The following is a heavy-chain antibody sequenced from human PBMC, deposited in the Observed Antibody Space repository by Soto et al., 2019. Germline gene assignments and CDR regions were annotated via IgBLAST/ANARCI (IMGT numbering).Heavy chain of an antibody. V-gene: IGHV3-11*01. Sequence: QVQLVESGGGLVKPGGSLRLSCAASGFTFSDYYMSWIRQAPGKGLEWVSYIRGTTIYYADSVKGRFTVSRDNDKSSLYLQMNSLRIEDTAVYYCARERGLNWNYGWFDPWGQGTLVSVSS. CDR2: IRGTTI. J-gene: IGHJ5*02. CDR1: GFTFSDYY. CDR3: ARERGLNWNYGWFDP. D-gene: IGHD1-7*01.